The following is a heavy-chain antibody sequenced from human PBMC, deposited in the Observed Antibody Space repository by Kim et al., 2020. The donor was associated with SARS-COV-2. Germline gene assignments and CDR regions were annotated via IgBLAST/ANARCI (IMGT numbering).Heavy chain of an antibody. CDR3: ASSLGYCSGGSCYSWFDP. V-gene: IGHV3-48*02. Sequence: KGRFTISRDNAKNSLYLQMNSLRDADTAVYYCASSLGYCSGGSCYSWFDPWGQGTLVTVSS. J-gene: IGHJ5*02. D-gene: IGHD2-15*01.